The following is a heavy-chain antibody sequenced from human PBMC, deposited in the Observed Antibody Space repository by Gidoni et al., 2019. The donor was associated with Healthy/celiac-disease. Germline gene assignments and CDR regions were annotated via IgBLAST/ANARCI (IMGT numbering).Heavy chain of an antibody. D-gene: IGHD3-3*01. V-gene: IGHV3-9*01. CDR3: AKGNNLEALWHWFDP. Sequence: EVQLVESGGGLVQPGRSLRLSCAASGFTFDDYALHWVRQAPGKGLEWVSGISWNSGSIGYADSVKGRFTISRDNAKNSLYLQMNSLRAEDTALYYCAKGNNLEALWHWFDPWGQGTLVTVSS. CDR2: ISWNSGSI. CDR1: GFTFDDYA. J-gene: IGHJ5*02.